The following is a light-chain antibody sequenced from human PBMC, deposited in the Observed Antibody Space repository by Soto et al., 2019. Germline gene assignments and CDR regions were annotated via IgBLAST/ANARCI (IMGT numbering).Light chain of an antibody. V-gene: IGLV1-40*01. Sequence: QLVLTQPPSVSGAPGQRVTISCTGSSSNIGAGYDVHWYQQLPGTAPKLLIYANSNRPSGVPDRFSGSKSGTSGSLAITGLQAEDEADYYCQSYGSSLSGSPHVVFGGGTKLTVL. CDR2: ANS. CDR3: QSYGSSLSGSPHVV. CDR1: SSNIGAGYD. J-gene: IGLJ2*01.